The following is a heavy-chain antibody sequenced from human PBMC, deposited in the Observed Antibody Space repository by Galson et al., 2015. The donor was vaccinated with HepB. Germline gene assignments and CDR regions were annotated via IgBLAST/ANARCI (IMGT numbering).Heavy chain of an antibody. CDR3: AKDHSSPYYYYYMDV. Sequence: SLRLSCAASGFTFSSYAMSWVRQAPGKGLEWVSAISGSGGSTYYADSVKGRFTISRDNSKNTLYLQMNSLRAEDTAVYYCAKDHSSPYYYYYMDVWGKGTTVTVSS. CDR2: ISGSGGST. J-gene: IGHJ6*03. D-gene: IGHD3-22*01. CDR1: GFTFSSYA. V-gene: IGHV3-23*01.